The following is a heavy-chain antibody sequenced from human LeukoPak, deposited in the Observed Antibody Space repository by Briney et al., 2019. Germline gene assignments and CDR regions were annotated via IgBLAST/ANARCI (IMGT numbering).Heavy chain of an antibody. Sequence: GGSPRLSCAASGFTFSNYAMSWVRQAPGKGLEWVSTISGSGSSTYYADSVKGRFTVSRDNSRNTLYLQMDSLRAEDSAVYYCAKDPPRGSGDAFDIWGQGTRVTVYS. D-gene: IGHD2-15*01. V-gene: IGHV3-23*01. CDR2: ISGSGSST. CDR3: AKDPPRGSGDAFDI. J-gene: IGHJ3*02. CDR1: GFTFSNYA.